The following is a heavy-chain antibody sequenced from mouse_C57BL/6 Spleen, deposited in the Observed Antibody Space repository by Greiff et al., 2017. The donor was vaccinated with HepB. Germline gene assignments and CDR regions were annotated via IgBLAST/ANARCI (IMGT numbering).Heavy chain of an antibody. J-gene: IGHJ1*03. Sequence: VQLQQSGAELVKPGASVKLSCTASGFYIKDYYMHWVKQRTEQGLEWIGRIDPEDGEPKYAPKFQGKATITADTSSNTAYLQLSSLTSEDTAVYYCARSYDGHFGVWGTGATVTVSS. CDR2: IDPEDGEP. CDR3: ARSYDGHFGV. CDR1: GFYIKDYY. D-gene: IGHD2-12*01. V-gene: IGHV14-2*01.